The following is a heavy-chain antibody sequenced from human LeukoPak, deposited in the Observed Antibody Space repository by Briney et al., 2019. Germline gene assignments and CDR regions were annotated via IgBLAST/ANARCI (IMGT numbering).Heavy chain of an antibody. Sequence: GGSLRLSCAASGFDFGAYEMNWVRQAPGKGLEWVAYFAGSDTTTYYADSVKGRFIISRDNARNSLYLQMNSLRAEDTALYYCTTLDYHLDSWGQGTLVTVSS. CDR3: TTLDYHLDS. CDR1: GFDFGAYE. J-gene: IGHJ4*02. V-gene: IGHV3-48*03. D-gene: IGHD3-16*01. CDR2: FAGSDTTT.